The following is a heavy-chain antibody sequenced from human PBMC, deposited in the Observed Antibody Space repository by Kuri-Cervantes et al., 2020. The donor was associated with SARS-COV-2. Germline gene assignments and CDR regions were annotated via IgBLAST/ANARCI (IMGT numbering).Heavy chain of an antibody. J-gene: IGHJ4*02. Sequence: SETLSLTCAVYGGSFSGYYWSWIRQPPGKGLEWIGEINHSGSANYNPSLKSRVTVSVDTSKNQFSLKLSSVTAADTAVYYCARSIAVAYYFDYWGQGTLVTVSS. CDR3: ARSIAVAYYFDY. D-gene: IGHD6-19*01. CDR2: INHSGSA. CDR1: GGSFSGYY. V-gene: IGHV4-34*01.